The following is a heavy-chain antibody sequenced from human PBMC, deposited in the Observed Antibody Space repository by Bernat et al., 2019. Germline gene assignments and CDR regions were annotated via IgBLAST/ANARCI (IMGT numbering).Heavy chain of an antibody. CDR2: IYSGDDT. CDR3: VGHGGNSF. J-gene: IGHJ4*02. V-gene: IGHV3-66*04. CDR1: GFTVTNNH. Sequence: EVQLVESGGGLVQPGGSLRLSCAVSGFTVTNNHVSWVRQAPEKGLEWVSTIYSGDDTIYADSVKGRFTISRDNSKNIVYLQMNTVRAEDTAVYYCVGHGGNSFWGQGTLVTVSS. D-gene: IGHD4-23*01.